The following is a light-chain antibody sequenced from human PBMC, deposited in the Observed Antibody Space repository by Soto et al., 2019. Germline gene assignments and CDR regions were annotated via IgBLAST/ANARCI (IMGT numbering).Light chain of an antibody. J-gene: IGLJ1*01. V-gene: IGLV1-47*01. CDR1: NSNIGGNS. CDR2: KNN. Sequence: QAVVTQPPSASGTPGQRVTISCSGSNSNIGGNSVYWYQQLPGTAPKLLIYKNNQRPSGVPDRFSGSKSGTSASLAISGLRSEDEADYYCAGWDDSLTGFVFGPGTKLTVL. CDR3: AGWDDSLTGFV.